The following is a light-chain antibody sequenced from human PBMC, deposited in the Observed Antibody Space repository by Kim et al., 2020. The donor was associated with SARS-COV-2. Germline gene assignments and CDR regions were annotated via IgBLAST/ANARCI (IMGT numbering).Light chain of an antibody. Sequence: EIVLKQSPATLSVSPGERVTLSCTASQSVSDNLAWYQQKPGQPPRLVIYGTSTRATGIPPRFSGSGSGTDFTLTVSSLQSEDFAVYYCQHYNNWPPYTFGRGTKLEI. CDR2: GTS. CDR3: QHYNNWPPYT. V-gene: IGKV3-15*01. CDR1: QSVSDN. J-gene: IGKJ2*01.